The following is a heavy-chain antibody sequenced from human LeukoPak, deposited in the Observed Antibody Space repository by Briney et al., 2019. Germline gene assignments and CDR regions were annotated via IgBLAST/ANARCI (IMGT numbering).Heavy chain of an antibody. CDR1: GLTFSNTW. CDR2: IKSKTDGGTT. D-gene: IGHD3-3*01. Sequence: PGGSLRLSCAGSGLTFSNTWMTWVRQAPGKGLEWVGRIKSKTDGGTTDYTAPVKGRFTISRDDSKNTLYLQVNSLKTEDTAVYYCVGNFLGYWGQGTLVTVSS. J-gene: IGHJ4*02. CDR3: VGNFLGY. V-gene: IGHV3-15*01.